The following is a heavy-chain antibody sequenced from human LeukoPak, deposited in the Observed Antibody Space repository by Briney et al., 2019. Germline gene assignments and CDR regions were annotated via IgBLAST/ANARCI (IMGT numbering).Heavy chain of an antibody. Sequence: PGGSLRLSCAASGFTFSDAWMSWVRQAPGKGLEWVATIKQDGSEKYYVGSVKGRFTISRDNAKNSLYLQMNNLRAEDTAVYYCVARDGGYGDYWGQGTLVTVSS. J-gene: IGHJ4*02. CDR1: GFTFSDAW. CDR2: IKQDGSEK. CDR3: VARDGGYGDY. D-gene: IGHD5-24*01. V-gene: IGHV3-7*03.